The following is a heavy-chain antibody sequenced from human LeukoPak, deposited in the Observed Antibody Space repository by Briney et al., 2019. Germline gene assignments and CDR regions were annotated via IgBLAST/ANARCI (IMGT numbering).Heavy chain of an antibody. CDR1: GGSFSGHY. J-gene: IGHJ6*03. V-gene: IGHV4-34*01. Sequence: KPSETLSLTCAVYGGSFSGHYWSWIRQPPGKGLEWIGEINHSGSTNYNPSLKTRVTISVDKSKNQFSLKLSSVTAADTAVYYCARRLGRKFGERFYYYHYMDVWGKGTTVTISS. D-gene: IGHD3-10*01. CDR2: INHSGST. CDR3: ARRLGRKFGERFYYYHYMDV.